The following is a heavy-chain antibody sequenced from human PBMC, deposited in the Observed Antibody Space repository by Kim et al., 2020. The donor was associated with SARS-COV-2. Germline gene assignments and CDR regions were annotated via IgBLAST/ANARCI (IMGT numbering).Heavy chain of an antibody. Sequence: SETLSLTCSVSGGSISSDYWSWIRQPPGKGLEWIGYMYYSGSTNYNPSLKSRVTISVDTSKNQFSLKLSSVTAADTAVYYCASSFVWSSSWDPNNWFDPWGQGTLVTVSS. CDR1: GGSISSDY. V-gene: IGHV4-59*08. CDR3: ASSFVWSSSWDPNNWFDP. CDR2: MYYSGST. J-gene: IGHJ5*02. D-gene: IGHD6-13*01.